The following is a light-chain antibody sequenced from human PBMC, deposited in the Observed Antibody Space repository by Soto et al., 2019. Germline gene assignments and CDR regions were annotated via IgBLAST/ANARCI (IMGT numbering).Light chain of an antibody. CDR1: SSNIGAGYD. CDR2: DNN. CDR3: QSFDTSLIGVVV. J-gene: IGLJ2*01. V-gene: IGLV1-40*01. Sequence: QLVLTQPPSMSGAPGQRVTISCTGSSSNIGAGYDVHWYHQHPGTAPKLLIFDNNNRPSGVPDRFSGSKSDTSASLAITGRQADDEADDYCQSFDTSLIGVVVFGGGTKLTVL.